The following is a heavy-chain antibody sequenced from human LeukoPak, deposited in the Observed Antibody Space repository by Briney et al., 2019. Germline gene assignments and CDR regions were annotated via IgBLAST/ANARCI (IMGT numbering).Heavy chain of an antibody. J-gene: IGHJ6*03. Sequence: GGSLRLSCAASGFTFSSYAMSWVRQAPGKGLEWVSAISGSGGSTYYADSVKGRFTISRDNSKNMLYLQMNSLRAEDTAVYYCAKRFDYGGNSGYYYYYMDVWGKGTTVTVSS. CDR1: GFTFSSYA. CDR3: AKRFDYGGNSGYYYYYMDV. CDR2: ISGSGGST. V-gene: IGHV3-23*01. D-gene: IGHD4-23*01.